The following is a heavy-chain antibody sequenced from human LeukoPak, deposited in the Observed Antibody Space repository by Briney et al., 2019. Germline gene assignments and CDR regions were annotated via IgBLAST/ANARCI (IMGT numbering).Heavy chain of an antibody. Sequence: SETLSLTCTVSGGSISTSGYYWGWIRQPPGKGLEYFASVDSSGNTYYNPSLQSRVTISSDTSKNQFSLKLSSVTAADTAVYYCASGRRGAFDIWGQGTMVTVSS. CDR2: VDSSGNT. D-gene: IGHD1-26*01. CDR3: ASGRRGAFDI. J-gene: IGHJ3*02. V-gene: IGHV4-39*07. CDR1: GGSISTSGYY.